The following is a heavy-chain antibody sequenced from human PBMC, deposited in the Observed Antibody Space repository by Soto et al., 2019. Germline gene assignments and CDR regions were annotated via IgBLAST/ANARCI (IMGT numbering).Heavy chain of an antibody. D-gene: IGHD6-19*01. Sequence: ESLKISCKGSGYSFTSYWIGWVRQMPGKGLEWMGIIYPGDSDTRYSPSFQGQVTISADKSISTAYLQWSSLKASDTAMYYCLIRGSSGPLGDPFDIWGQGTMVTGSS. CDR2: IYPGDSDT. V-gene: IGHV5-51*01. CDR1: GYSFTSYW. J-gene: IGHJ3*02. CDR3: LIRGSSGPLGDPFDI.